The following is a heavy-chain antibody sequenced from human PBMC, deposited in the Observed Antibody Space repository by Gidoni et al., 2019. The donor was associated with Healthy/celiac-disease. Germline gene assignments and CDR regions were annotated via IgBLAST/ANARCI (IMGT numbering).Heavy chain of an antibody. CDR1: GGSVSGYY. CDR3: ARHYCTGGVCYSPWFDP. V-gene: IGHV4-34*01. J-gene: IGHJ5*02. Sequence: QVQLQQWGAGRLKPSETLSLTCAVYGGSVSGYYWSWIRHPPGKGLEWIGEINHSGSTNYNPSLKSRVPISVDTSKNQFSLKLSSVTAADTAVYYCARHYCTGGVCYSPWFDPWGQGTLVTVSS. CDR2: INHSGST. D-gene: IGHD2-8*02.